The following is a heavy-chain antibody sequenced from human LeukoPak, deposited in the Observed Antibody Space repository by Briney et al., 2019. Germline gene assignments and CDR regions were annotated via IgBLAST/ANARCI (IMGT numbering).Heavy chain of an antibody. J-gene: IGHJ4*02. V-gene: IGHV3-21*01. CDR2: IKSSSSYI. Sequence: PGGSLRLSCAASGFTFSSYSMNWVRQAPGKGLEWVSSIKSSSSYIYYADSVKGRFTISRDNAKNSLYLQMNSLRAEDTAVYYCARGAYSSSWASPWYWGQGTLVTVSS. D-gene: IGHD6-13*01. CDR3: ARGAYSSSWASPWY. CDR1: GFTFSSYS.